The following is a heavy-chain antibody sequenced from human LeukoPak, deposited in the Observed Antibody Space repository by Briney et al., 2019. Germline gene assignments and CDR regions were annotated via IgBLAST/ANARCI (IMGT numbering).Heavy chain of an antibody. CDR3: AKDTAMAYYYYMDV. J-gene: IGHJ6*03. Sequence: GGSLRLSCAASGFTFSSYAMNWVRQAPGKGLEWVSAISGSGGSTYYADSVKGRFTISRDNSKNTLYLQMNSLRAEDTAVYYCAKDTAMAYYYYMDVWGKGTTVTISS. D-gene: IGHD5-18*01. CDR1: GFTFSSYA. CDR2: ISGSGGST. V-gene: IGHV3-23*01.